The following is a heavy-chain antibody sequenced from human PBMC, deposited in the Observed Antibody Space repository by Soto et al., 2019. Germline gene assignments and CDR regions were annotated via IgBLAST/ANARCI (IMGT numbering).Heavy chain of an antibody. CDR2: IYYSGST. Sequence: QVQLQESGPGLVKPSETLSLTCTVSGGSISRYYWRWFRQPPGKGREWIGDIYYSGSTNSNPSLKSRVTISVDTTKIQVSLKRSSLPAADTAVYYCASESKWFGDLSEYYYYYYMDVWGKGTTVTVSS. V-gene: IGHV4-59*01. J-gene: IGHJ6*03. CDR3: ASESKWFGDLSEYYYYYYMDV. D-gene: IGHD3-10*01. CDR1: GGSISRYY.